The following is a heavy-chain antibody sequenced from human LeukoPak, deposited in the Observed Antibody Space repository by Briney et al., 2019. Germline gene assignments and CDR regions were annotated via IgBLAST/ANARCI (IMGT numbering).Heavy chain of an antibody. CDR3: ARRAGAYSHPYDY. CDR1: GYTFTGYA. Sequence: AAVKISCKASGYTFTGYAMSWVRQAPGQGLEWVGWINTNTANPTYAQGFTGRFVFSLDTSVSTAYLQISSLKAEDTAVYYCARRAGAYSHPYDYWGQGTLVTVSS. CDR2: INTNTANP. J-gene: IGHJ4*02. D-gene: IGHD4/OR15-4a*01. V-gene: IGHV7-4-1*02.